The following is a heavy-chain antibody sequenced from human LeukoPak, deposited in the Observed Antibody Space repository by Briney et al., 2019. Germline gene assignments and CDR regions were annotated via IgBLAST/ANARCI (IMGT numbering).Heavy chain of an antibody. CDR2: ISSSSYTI. J-gene: IGHJ4*02. CDR1: GFTFIDYN. Sequence: GGSLRLSCAAPGFTFIDYNMNWVCQAPGKRLERVSYISSSSYTIYYADSVKGRFTISRANSMNSLFLQMNSLRAEDTAVYYCAKDRGAVAPSYWGQGTLVSVSS. CDR3: AKDRGAVAPSY. D-gene: IGHD6-19*01. V-gene: IGHV3-48*01.